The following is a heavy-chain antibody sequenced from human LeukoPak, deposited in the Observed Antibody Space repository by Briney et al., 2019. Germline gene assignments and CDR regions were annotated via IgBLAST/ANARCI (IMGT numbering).Heavy chain of an antibody. V-gene: IGHV1-2*02. CDR3: ARDPSRGYSSYANS. CDR1: GYTFTGYY. D-gene: IGHD4-11*01. J-gene: IGHJ4*02. Sequence: ASVKVSCKASGYTFTGYYMHWVRQAPGQGLEWMGWINPNSGGTNYAQKFQGRVTMTRDTSISTAYMELSRLRSDDTAVYYCARDPSRGYSSYANSWGQGTLVTVSS. CDR2: INPNSGGT.